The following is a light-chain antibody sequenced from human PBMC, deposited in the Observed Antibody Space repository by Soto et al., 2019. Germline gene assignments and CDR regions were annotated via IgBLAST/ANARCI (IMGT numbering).Light chain of an antibody. CDR1: QSVSSN. CDR2: GAS. J-gene: IGKJ1*01. CDR3: QQYNNWPSWT. V-gene: IGKV3-15*01. Sequence: EIVMTQSPATLSVSPGERATLSCRASQSVSSNLAWYQQKPGQAPRLLIYGASTRATGIPARFSGSGSGTEFPPTNSSLQSEDFAVYYCQQYNNWPSWTFGQGTKVEIK.